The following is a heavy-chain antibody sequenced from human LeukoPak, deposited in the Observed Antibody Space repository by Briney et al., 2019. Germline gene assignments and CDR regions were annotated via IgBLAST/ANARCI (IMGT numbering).Heavy chain of an antibody. Sequence: GGSLRLSCLASGFTFNSYAMHWVRRAPGKGLEWVAFIRHDGSSEYYADSVKGRFIISRDRSGNTVYLQMKSLRPEDTAIYYCARHNTRFLERLPASGSWGQGTLVTVSS. V-gene: IGHV3-30*02. D-gene: IGHD3-3*01. J-gene: IGHJ5*02. CDR1: GFTFNSYA. CDR2: IRHDGSSE. CDR3: ARHNTRFLERLPASGS.